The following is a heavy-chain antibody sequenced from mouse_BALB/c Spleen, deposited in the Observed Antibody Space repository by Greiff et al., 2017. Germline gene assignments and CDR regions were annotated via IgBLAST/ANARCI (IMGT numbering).Heavy chain of an antibody. V-gene: IGHV5-6-5*01. Sequence: EVQGVESGGGLVKPGGSLKLSCAASGFTFSSYAMSWVRQTPEKRLEWVASISSGGSTYYPDSVKGRFTISRDNARNILYLQMSSLRSEDTAMYYCARGGYDVGALAYWGQGTLVTVSA. CDR1: GFTFSSYA. J-gene: IGHJ3*01. CDR2: ISSGGST. D-gene: IGHD2-14*01. CDR3: ARGGYDVGALAY.